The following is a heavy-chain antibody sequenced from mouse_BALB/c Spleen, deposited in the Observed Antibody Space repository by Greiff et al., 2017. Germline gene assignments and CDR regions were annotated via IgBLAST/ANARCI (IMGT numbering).Heavy chain of an antibody. Sequence: EVKVVESGGGLVQPGGSRKLSCAASGFTFSDYGIAWVRQAPGKGPEWVAFISNLAYSIYYADTVTGRFTISRENAKNTLYLEMSSLRSEDTAMYYCARVYGSSWAWFAYWGQGTLVTVSA. D-gene: IGHD1-1*01. CDR2: ISNLAYSI. V-gene: IGHV5-15*02. CDR3: ARVYGSSWAWFAY. J-gene: IGHJ3*01. CDR1: GFTFSDYG.